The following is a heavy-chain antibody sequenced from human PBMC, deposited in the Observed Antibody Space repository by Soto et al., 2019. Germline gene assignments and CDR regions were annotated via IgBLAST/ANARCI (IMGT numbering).Heavy chain of an antibody. CDR3: AIGSEEWSNLGFFDS. D-gene: IGHD3-3*01. CDR2: VIPSIESP. Sequence: QVQLVQSGAEVKKPGSSVQVSCTASGGTFTTYSFIWVRQAPGQGLEWLGSVIPSIESPNYAQKLQDRVPISADESTRTAFLELSSLRSDDTAVDLCAIGSEEWSNLGFFDSWGQGTLVTVSS. CDR1: GGTFTTYS. V-gene: IGHV1-69*18. J-gene: IGHJ4*02.